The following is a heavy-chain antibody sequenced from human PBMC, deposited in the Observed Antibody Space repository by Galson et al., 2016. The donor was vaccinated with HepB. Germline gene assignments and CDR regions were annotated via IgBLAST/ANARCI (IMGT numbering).Heavy chain of an antibody. D-gene: IGHD6-19*01. Sequence: SLRLSCAASGFTFSNHVIHWVRQAPGKGLEWLAILSYDGSNKYYADSVEGRFTISRDNSKNTLYLQMNSLRAEDAAVYFCAKDSRGGNGWYSYYLDYWGQGTRVTVSS. CDR1: GFTFSNHV. V-gene: IGHV3-30*18. CDR3: AKDSRGGNGWYSYYLDY. J-gene: IGHJ4*02. CDR2: LSYDGSNK.